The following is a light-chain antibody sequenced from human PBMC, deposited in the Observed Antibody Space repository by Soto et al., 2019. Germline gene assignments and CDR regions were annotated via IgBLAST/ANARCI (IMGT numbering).Light chain of an antibody. J-gene: IGLJ1*01. Sequence: QSVLTQPASVSGSPGQSITISCTGTSSDVGGYNYVSWYQQHPGKAPKLMIYDVSNRPSGVSSRFSGSKSGNTASLTISGLQAEDEADYYCTSYTSSITYVFGTGTKAHRP. CDR2: DVS. CDR1: SSDVGGYNY. V-gene: IGLV2-14*01. CDR3: TSYTSSITYV.